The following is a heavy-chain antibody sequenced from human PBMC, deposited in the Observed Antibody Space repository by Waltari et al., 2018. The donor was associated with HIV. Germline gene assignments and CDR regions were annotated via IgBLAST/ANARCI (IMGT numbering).Heavy chain of an antibody. J-gene: IGHJ3*02. CDR3: ARAFMIRGTGAFDI. D-gene: IGHD3-10*01. CDR2: ISSSGSTI. V-gene: IGHV3-48*03. Sequence: EVQVVESGGGLVQPGGSLSLSCAASGFTFSSYEMNWVRQAPGKGLEWVSYISSSGSTIYFADSGKGRVTMSRDNAKNSLYLRMNSLRAEDTAVYYCARAFMIRGTGAFDIWGQGTMVTVSS. CDR1: GFTFSSYE.